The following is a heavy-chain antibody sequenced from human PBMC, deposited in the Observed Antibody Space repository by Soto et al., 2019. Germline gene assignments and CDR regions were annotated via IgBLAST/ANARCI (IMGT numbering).Heavy chain of an antibody. J-gene: IGHJ6*02. V-gene: IGHV3-23*01. Sequence: EVQLLESGGGLVQPGGSLRLSCVASGLTFRNYAMSWVRQAPGKGLEWVSGISGSADSTFSADSVKGRFTISRDNSKNTLYLQMNSLRAEDTAVYYCAKEGGGGNYYYYGMDVWGQGTTVTVSS. D-gene: IGHD2-15*01. CDR3: AKEGGGGNYYYYGMDV. CDR1: GLTFRNYA. CDR2: ISGSADST.